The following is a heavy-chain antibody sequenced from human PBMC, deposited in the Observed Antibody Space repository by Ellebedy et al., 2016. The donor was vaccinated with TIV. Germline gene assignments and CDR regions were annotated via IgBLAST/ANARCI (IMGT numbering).Heavy chain of an antibody. D-gene: IGHD5/OR15-5a*01. J-gene: IGHJ4*02. CDR3: TRDLTNIVSGDY. V-gene: IGHV1-2*02. Sequence: AASVKVSCKTSGYTFTDYCIHWVRQAPGQGLEWMAWINPNSCCTNYAQKFQGRVTVTRDTSTSTAFLEMSRRRSDDTAVYYCTRDLTNIVSGDYWGQGTLVTVSS. CDR2: INPNSCCT. CDR1: GYTFTDYC.